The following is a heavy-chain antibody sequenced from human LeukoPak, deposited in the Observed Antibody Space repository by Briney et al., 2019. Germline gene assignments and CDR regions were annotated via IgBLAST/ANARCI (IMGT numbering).Heavy chain of an antibody. V-gene: IGHV3-7*01. D-gene: IGHD3-9*01. CDR1: GFTFSSYW. CDR3: ARDIYDILTGYYATGY. CDR2: IKQDGSEK. Sequence: GGSLRLSCAASGFTFSSYWMSWVRQAPGKGLEWVANIKQDGSEKYYVDSVKGRFTISRDNAKNSLYLQINSLRAEDTAVYYCARDIYDILTGYYATGYWGQGTLVTVSS. J-gene: IGHJ4*02.